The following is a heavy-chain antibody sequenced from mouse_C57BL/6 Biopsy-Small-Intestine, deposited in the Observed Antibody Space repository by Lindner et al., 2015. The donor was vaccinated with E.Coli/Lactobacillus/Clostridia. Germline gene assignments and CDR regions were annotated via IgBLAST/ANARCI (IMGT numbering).Heavy chain of an antibody. CDR2: IYPYNGVS. Sequence: VQLQESGPGLVKPGASVKISCKASGYSFTGYFMHWVKQSHGNILDWIGFIYPYNGVSSYNQKFKGKAALTVDKSSSTAYMELRSLTSEDSAVYYCARAHYEGFAYWGQGTLVTVSA. CDR1: GYSFTGYF. D-gene: IGHD2-4*01. V-gene: IGHV1-31*01. J-gene: IGHJ3*01. CDR3: ARAHYEGFAY.